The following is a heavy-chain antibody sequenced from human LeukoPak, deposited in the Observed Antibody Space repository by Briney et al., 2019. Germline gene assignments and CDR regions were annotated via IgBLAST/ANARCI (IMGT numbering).Heavy chain of an antibody. D-gene: IGHD5-18*01. J-gene: IGHJ4*02. CDR3: AREGGGYSYGEIGATDFDY. Sequence: GGSLRLSCAASGFTFSSYWMSWVRQAPGKGLEWVANIKQDGSEKYYVDSVKGRFTISRDNAKNSLYLQMNSLRAEDTAVYYCAREGGGYSYGEIGATDFDYWGQGTLVTVSS. CDR2: IKQDGSEK. CDR1: GFTFSSYW. V-gene: IGHV3-7*01.